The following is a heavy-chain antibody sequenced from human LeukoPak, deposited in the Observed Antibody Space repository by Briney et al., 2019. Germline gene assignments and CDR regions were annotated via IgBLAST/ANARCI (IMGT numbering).Heavy chain of an antibody. D-gene: IGHD4-17*01. J-gene: IGHJ5*02. V-gene: IGHV3-23*01. Sequence: GGSLRLSCAASGFTFRNYAMNWVRQAPGKGLEWVSSIAATSGSTYYADSVKGRFTISRDNSKNTLYLQMNSLRAEDTALYYCAKAAYGDYVNWFDPWGQGTLVTVSS. CDR2: IAATSGST. CDR3: AKAAYGDYVNWFDP. CDR1: GFTFRNYA.